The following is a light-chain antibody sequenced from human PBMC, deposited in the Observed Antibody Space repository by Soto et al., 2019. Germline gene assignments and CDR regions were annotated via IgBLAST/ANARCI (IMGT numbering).Light chain of an antibody. CDR3: HQYNNWPRT. V-gene: IGKV3-15*01. CDR2: GVF. Sequence: EVLLTQSPASLSVSPGERATLSCSASQGGNRNLAWYHHRPGQAPRLLIYGVFTRATGVPDSFSGGSSGTAFTLTNTGLQSEEFGVYYCHQYNNWPRTFGQGTKVEIK. CDR1: QGGNRN. J-gene: IGKJ1*01.